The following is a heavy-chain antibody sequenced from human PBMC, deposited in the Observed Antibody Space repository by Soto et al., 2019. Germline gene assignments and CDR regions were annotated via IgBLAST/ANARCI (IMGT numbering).Heavy chain of an antibody. J-gene: IGHJ3*02. V-gene: IGHV4-34*08. CDR3: ANDYCDYRNDAFDI. D-gene: IGHD4-17*01. Sequence: QVQLHQWGSGLLKPSETLSLSCAVYGGMYNDYYWSWIRQPPGKGLEWIGEIDHLGNTNYSPSFKRRVTIAQDKSKNQFSLTLTSVTAADAAVYFCANDYCDYRNDAFDIWSQGTEVTVTS. CDR2: IDHLGNT. CDR1: GGMYNDYY.